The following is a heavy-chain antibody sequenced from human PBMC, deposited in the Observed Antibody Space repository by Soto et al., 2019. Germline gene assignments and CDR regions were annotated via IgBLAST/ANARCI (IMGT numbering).Heavy chain of an antibody. D-gene: IGHD2-2*01. Sequence: EVQLEESGGGLIQPGGSLRLSCAASGFTVSSNYMSWVRQAPGKGLEWVSIIYPAGSTYYADSVQGRFTISRDNSKNTLYLQMNSLRAEDTAVYYCARDSQGLPAASPGFYYYGMDVW. CDR2: IYPAGST. J-gene: IGHJ6*01. CDR3: ARDSQGLPAASPGFYYYGMDV. CDR1: GFTVSSNY. V-gene: IGHV3-53*01.